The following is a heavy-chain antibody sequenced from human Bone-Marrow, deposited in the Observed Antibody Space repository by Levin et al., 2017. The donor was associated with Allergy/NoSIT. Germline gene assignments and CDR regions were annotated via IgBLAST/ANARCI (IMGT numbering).Heavy chain of an antibody. CDR1: GFIFSTYR. J-gene: IGHJ3*02. V-gene: IGHV3-21*01. CDR3: ARDAPYTLHAFDI. D-gene: IGHD3-16*01. CDR2: IYSNSTNI. Sequence: PGGSLRLSCAASGFIFSTYRMNWFRQAPGKGLEWVSSIYSNSTNIYYADSVKGRFTISRDDAKNSLYLQMNSLRAEDTAVYYCARDAPYTLHAFDIWGQGTMVTVSS.